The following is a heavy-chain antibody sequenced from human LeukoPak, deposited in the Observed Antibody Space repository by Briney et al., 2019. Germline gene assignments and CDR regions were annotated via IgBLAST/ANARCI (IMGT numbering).Heavy chain of an antibody. CDR1: GFTFSSYS. CDR2: ISSSSSYI. J-gene: IGHJ4*02. Sequence: GGSLRLSCAASGFTFSSYSMNWVRQAPGKGREWVSSISSSSSYIYYADSVKGRFTISRDNAKNSLYLQMNSLRAEDTAVYYCARIDYGDYHFDYWGQGTLVTVSS. CDR3: ARIDYGDYHFDY. V-gene: IGHV3-21*01. D-gene: IGHD4-17*01.